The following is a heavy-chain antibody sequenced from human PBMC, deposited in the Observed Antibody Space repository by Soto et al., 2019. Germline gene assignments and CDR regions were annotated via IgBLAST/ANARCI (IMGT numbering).Heavy chain of an antibody. Sequence: QVHLVESGGGVVQPGRSLRLSCAASGCTFSSHGMHGIRQAPGKGLEWVAVIPYDGSHQYYADSVKGRFSISRDNSKNTLYLQMNSLRAEDTAVYYCAKLRVLEWEVQESDYWGQGTLVSVSS. V-gene: IGHV3-30*18. CDR2: IPYDGSHQ. CDR3: AKLRVLEWEVQESDY. J-gene: IGHJ4*02. D-gene: IGHD3-3*01. CDR1: GCTFSSHG.